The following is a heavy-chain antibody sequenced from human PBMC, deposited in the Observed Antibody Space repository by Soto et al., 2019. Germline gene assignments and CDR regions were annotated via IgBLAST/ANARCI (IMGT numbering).Heavy chain of an antibody. V-gene: IGHV4-59*01. J-gene: IGHJ5*02. Sequence: DSLSLTSTSSGSAISNYSWSWIRQPPGRGLEWIGHIFYSGSTNYNPALKSRVTISVDTSKSQFSLKLSSVTAADTAVYYCAKDSGYNYGYFRWFDPWGQGTLVTVS. CDR2: IFYSGST. CDR3: AKDSGYNYGYFRWFDP. D-gene: IGHD5-18*01. CDR1: GSAISNYS.